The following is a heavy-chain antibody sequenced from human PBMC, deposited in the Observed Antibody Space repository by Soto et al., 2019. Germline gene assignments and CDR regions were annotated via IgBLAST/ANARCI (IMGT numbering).Heavy chain of an antibody. Sequence: SETLSLTCTVSCGSISSYYWSWIRQPPGKGLEWIGYIYYSGSTNYNPSLKSRVTISVDTSKNQFSLKLSSVTAADTAVYYCASEYCSGGSCYVHWSQGTLVTVSS. CDR2: IYYSGST. V-gene: IGHV4-59*01. CDR1: CGSISSYY. D-gene: IGHD2-15*01. CDR3: ASEYCSGGSCYVH. J-gene: IGHJ1*01.